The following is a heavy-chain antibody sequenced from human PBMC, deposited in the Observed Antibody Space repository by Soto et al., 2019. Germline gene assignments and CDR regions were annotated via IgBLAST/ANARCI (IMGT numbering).Heavy chain of an antibody. V-gene: IGHV3-74*01. CDR2: INTDGSTT. J-gene: IGHJ6*02. D-gene: IGHD2-15*01. Sequence: GGSRRRSWAASGFTFSNYWMHWGRQAPGKGLVWVSRINTDGSTTSYADSVKGRFTISRDNAKNTLYLQMSSLRAEDTAVYYCARGRVAAGYSYYYGMDVWGQGTTVTVSS. CDR3: ARGRVAAGYSYYYGMDV. CDR1: GFTFSNYW.